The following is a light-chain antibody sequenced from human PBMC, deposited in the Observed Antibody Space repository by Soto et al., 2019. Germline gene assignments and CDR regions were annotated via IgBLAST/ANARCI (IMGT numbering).Light chain of an antibody. CDR3: QQYGSSPFT. V-gene: IGKV3-20*01. CDR1: QSVSSNS. J-gene: IGKJ3*01. Sequence: EIVLTQSPGTLSLSPGERATLSCRASQSVSSNSLAWYQQKPGQAPRLLIYGASSRATGIPDRFSGSGSGTDFTITISRLEPEDFAVYYCQQYGSSPFTFGPGTKVDIK. CDR2: GAS.